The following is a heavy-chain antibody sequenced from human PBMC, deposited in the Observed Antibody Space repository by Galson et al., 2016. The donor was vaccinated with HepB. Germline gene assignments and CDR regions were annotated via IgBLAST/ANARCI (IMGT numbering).Heavy chain of an antibody. V-gene: IGHV4-39*01. CDR3: ASVRSLYWFFDL. J-gene: IGHJ2*01. Sequence: SETLSLTCTVSGGSISSSSYYWGWTRQPPGKGLEWIGNIYYRGRTYYKSSLDSRVTISVDTFKNQFSLRLNSVTAADTAVYYCASVRSLYWFFDLWGRGTLVTVSS. CDR2: IYYRGRT. D-gene: IGHD3-16*02. CDR1: GGSISSSSYY.